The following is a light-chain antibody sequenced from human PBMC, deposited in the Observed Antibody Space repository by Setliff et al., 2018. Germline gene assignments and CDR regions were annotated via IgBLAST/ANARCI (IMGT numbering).Light chain of an antibody. CDR1: SSDVGGYNY. CDR2: DVS. V-gene: IGLV2-14*03. J-gene: IGLJ1*01. CDR3: SSYTGTYV. Sequence: QSALAQPASVSGSPGQSITISCTGTSSDVGGYNYVSWYQQHPGKAPKLMIYDVSNRPSGVSNRFSGSKSGNTASLTISGLQAEDEADYYCSSYTGTYVFGRGTKV.